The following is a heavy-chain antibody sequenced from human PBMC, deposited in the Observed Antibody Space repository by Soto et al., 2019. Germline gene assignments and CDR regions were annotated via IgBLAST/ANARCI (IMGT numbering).Heavy chain of an antibody. V-gene: IGHV1-69*13. Sequence: SVKVSCKASGGTFSSYASSWVRQAPGQGLEWMGGIIPIFGTANYAQKFQGRVTITADESTSTAYMELSSLRSEDTAVYYCAREGLDTAMVVYYYYGMDVWGQGTTVTVSS. J-gene: IGHJ6*02. D-gene: IGHD5-18*01. CDR3: AREGLDTAMVVYYYYGMDV. CDR2: IIPIFGTA. CDR1: GGTFSSYA.